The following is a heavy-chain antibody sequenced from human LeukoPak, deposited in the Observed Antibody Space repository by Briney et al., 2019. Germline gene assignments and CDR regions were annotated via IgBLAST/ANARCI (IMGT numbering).Heavy chain of an antibody. V-gene: IGHV3-30*02. Sequence: GGSLRLSCAASGFSFSRYGMHWVRQAPGKGLEWVAYIRNDGRNKYYADSVKGRFTISRDNSKNTLYLQMNSLRAEDTTVYYCAKDSGGYAVDYWGQGTLVTVSS. CDR1: GFSFSRYG. D-gene: IGHD3-22*01. CDR3: AKDSGGYAVDY. J-gene: IGHJ4*02. CDR2: IRNDGRNK.